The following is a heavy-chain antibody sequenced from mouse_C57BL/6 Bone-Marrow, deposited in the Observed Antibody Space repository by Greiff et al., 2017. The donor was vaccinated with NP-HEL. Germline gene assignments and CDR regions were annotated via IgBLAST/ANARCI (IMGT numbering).Heavy chain of an antibody. J-gene: IGHJ2*01. CDR2: IYPGSGST. V-gene: IGHV1-55*01. Sequence: VQLQQPGAELVKPGASVKMSCKASGYTFTSYWITWVKQRPGQGLEWIGDIYPGSGSTNYNEKFKSKATLTVDTSSSTAYMQLSSLTSEDSAVYYCARSTLDRYYFDYWGQGTTLTVSS. CDR3: ARSTLDRYYFDY. CDR1: GYTFTSYW.